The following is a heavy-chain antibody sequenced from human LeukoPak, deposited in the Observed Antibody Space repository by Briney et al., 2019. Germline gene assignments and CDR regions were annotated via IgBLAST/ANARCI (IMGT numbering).Heavy chain of an antibody. D-gene: IGHD1-26*01. CDR3: TRRGSGNGGTYAGMDV. J-gene: IGHJ6*02. V-gene: IGHV4-39*01. CDR1: GGSISSDVHY. CDR2: LLYNGNT. Sequence: SSATLSLTCTVAGGSISSDVHYWDWIRQAPGKGLEWIGSLLYNGNTWYNPSLESRVTISVDTSENQFSLRLTSVNAADTALYFCTRRGSGNGGTYAGMDVWGPGTSVTVSS.